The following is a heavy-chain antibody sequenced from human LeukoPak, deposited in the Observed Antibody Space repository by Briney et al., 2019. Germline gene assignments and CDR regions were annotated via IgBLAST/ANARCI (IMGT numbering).Heavy chain of an antibody. CDR3: AKGGGLPFGEEINDAFDI. J-gene: IGHJ3*02. CDR2: ISGSGGST. V-gene: IGHV3-23*01. Sequence: PGGSLRLSCAASGFTFSSYAMSWVRQAPGEGLEWVSAISGSGGSTYYADSVKGRFTISRDNSKNTLYLQMNSLRAEDTAVYYCAKGGGLPFGEEINDAFDIWGQGTMVTVSS. CDR1: GFTFSSYA. D-gene: IGHD3-10*01.